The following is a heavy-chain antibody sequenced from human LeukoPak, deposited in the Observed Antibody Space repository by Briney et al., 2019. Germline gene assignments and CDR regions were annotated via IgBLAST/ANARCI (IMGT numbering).Heavy chain of an antibody. V-gene: IGHV1-3*01. Sequence: ASVKVSCKASGYIFTDYAIHWLRQAPGQRPEWMGWMNAANGNTKYSQKFQGRITLIRDTSAATAYMELSSLRHDDLAVYYCARGRGTSGSNRDFYFYYYMDVWGKGTTVTVSS. CDR3: ARGRGTSGSNRDFYFYYYMDV. CDR2: MNAANGNT. D-gene: IGHD2-15*01. CDR1: GYIFTDYA. J-gene: IGHJ6*03.